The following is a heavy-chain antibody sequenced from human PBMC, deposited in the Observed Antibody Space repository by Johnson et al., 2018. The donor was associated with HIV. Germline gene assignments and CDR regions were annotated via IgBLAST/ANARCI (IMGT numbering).Heavy chain of an antibody. J-gene: IGHJ3*02. Sequence: QVQLVESGGGVVQPGRSLRLSCAASEFTFSSYAMHWVRQAPGKGLEWVAVISYDGSKKYYADSVKGRVTISRDNSKNMLYLQMNRLRAEDTAVYYCARADITYSYYDSSGYYYHDAFDIWGQGTMVTVSS. CDR2: ISYDGSKK. CDR3: ARADITYSYYDSSGYYYHDAFDI. CDR1: EFTFSSYA. V-gene: IGHV3-30*04. D-gene: IGHD3-22*01.